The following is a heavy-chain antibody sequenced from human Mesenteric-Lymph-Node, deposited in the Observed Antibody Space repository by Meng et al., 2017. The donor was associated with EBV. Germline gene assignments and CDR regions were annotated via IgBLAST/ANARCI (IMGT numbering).Heavy chain of an antibody. CDR2: INHRRDT. J-gene: IGHJ4*02. V-gene: IGHV4-34*02. CDR1: GGSFSGFY. Sequence: QMQLLRWVAGLLKPSETLSRTCAVPGGSFSGFYWSWIRQSPGKGLEWIGEINHRRDTNYHPSLKSRVTISLDASKNQFSLKLTSVTAADTAVYYCGGGYISGVPDFDYWGQGTLVTVSS. CDR3: GGGYISGVPDFDY. D-gene: IGHD3-10*01.